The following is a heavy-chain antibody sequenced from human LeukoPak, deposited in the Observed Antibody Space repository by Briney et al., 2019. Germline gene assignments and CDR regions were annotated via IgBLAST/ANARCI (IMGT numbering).Heavy chain of an antibody. CDR3: AKAYGSGSFDY. J-gene: IGHJ4*02. CDR2: IRGSGDRT. D-gene: IGHD3-10*01. Sequence: PGGSLRLSCAASGFTFSSYAMSWVRQAPGKGLEWVSAIRGSGDRTHYADSVKGRFTISRDNSKNTLYLQMNSLRPDDTAVYYCAKAYGSGSFDYWGQGTLVTVSS. CDR1: GFTFSSYA. V-gene: IGHV3-23*01.